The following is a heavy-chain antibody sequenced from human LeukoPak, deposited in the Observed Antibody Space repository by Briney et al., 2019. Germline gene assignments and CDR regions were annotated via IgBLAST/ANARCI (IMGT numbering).Heavy chain of an antibody. CDR1: GFIFRNHW. CDR2: IKQGGNEK. D-gene: IGHD6-19*01. Sequence: GGSLRLSCAASGFIFRNHWMSWVRQVPGRGLEWVAHIKQGGNEKHYVDSVEGRFTLSRDDSKNTLYLHMNSLRVEDSAVYFCAKDLKGSGWDFDYWGQGTLVTVSS. CDR3: AKDLKGSGWDFDY. V-gene: IGHV3-7*03. J-gene: IGHJ4*02.